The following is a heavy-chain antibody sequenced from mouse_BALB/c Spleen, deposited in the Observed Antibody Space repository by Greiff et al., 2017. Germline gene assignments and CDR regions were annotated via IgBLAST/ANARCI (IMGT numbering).Heavy chain of an antibody. CDR1: GFNIKDTY. CDR2: IDPANGNT. Sequence: EVMLVESGAELVKPGASVKLSCTASGFNIKDTYMHWVKQRPEQGLEWIGRIDPANGNTKYDPKFQGKATITADTSSNTAYLQLSSLTSEDTAVYYCARSGDYGSQFAYWGQGTLVTVSA. V-gene: IGHV14-3*02. CDR3: ARSGDYGSQFAY. D-gene: IGHD1-1*01. J-gene: IGHJ3*01.